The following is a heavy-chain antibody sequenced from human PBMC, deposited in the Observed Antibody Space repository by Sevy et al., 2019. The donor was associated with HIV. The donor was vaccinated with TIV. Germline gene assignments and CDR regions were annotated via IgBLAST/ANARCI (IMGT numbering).Heavy chain of an antibody. Sequence: GGSLRLSCAASGFTFSSYSMNWVRQAPGKGLEWVSSISSSSSCIYYADSVKGRFTISRDNAKNSLYLQMNSLRAEDTAVYYCERDPRCSSTSCRRGVHDAFDIWGQGTMVTVSS. CDR3: ERDPRCSSTSCRRGVHDAFDI. D-gene: IGHD2-2*01. V-gene: IGHV3-21*01. CDR1: GFTFSSYS. J-gene: IGHJ3*02. CDR2: ISSSSSCI.